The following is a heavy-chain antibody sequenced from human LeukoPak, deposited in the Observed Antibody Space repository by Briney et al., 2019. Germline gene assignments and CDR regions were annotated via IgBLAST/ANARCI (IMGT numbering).Heavy chain of an antibody. CDR2: INPNSGGT. V-gene: IGHV1-2*02. CDR1: GYTFTGYY. J-gene: IGHJ4*02. D-gene: IGHD6-13*01. Sequence: VAPVKVSCKASGYTFTGYYMHWVRQAPGQGLEWMGWINPNSGGTNYAQKFQGRVTMTRVTSISTAYMDLSRLRSDDTAVYYCARDLSAAAGDYYFDYWGQGTLVTVSS. CDR3: ARDLSAAAGDYYFDY.